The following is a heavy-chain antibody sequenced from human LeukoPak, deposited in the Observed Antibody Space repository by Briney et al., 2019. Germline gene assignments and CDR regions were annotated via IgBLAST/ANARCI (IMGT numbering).Heavy chain of an antibody. Sequence: ASAKVSCKASGGTFSSYTISWVRQAPGQGLEWMGRIIPILGIANYAQKFQGRVTITADKSTSTAYMELSSLRSEDTAVYYCARGLEQQLPREYFQHWGQGTLVTVSS. CDR1: GGTFSSYT. J-gene: IGHJ1*01. CDR2: IIPILGIA. V-gene: IGHV1-69*02. D-gene: IGHD6-13*01. CDR3: ARGLEQQLPREYFQH.